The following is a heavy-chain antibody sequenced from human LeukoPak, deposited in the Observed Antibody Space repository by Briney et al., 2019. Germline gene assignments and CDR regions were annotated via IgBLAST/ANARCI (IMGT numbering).Heavy chain of an antibody. CDR3: AKKYGRYNWNCLDY. J-gene: IGHJ4*02. D-gene: IGHD1-7*01. V-gene: IGHV3-23*01. Sequence: GGSLRLSCAASGFTFSSYAMSWVGQAPGKGLEWVSAISGSGGSTYYADSVKGRFTISRDNSKNTLYLQMNSLRAEDTAVYYCAKKYGRYNWNCLDYWGQGTLVTVSS. CDR2: ISGSGGST. CDR1: GFTFSSYA.